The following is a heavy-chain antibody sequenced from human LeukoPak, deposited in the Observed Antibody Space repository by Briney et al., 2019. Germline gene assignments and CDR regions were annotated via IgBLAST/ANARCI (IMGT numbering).Heavy chain of an antibody. CDR1: GYTFSSYE. D-gene: IGHD3-10*01. J-gene: IGHJ6*02. CDR2: ITSSGRII. Sequence: SCKASGYTFSSYEMNWVRQAPGKGLEWVAYITSSGRIIYYADSVKGRFTISRDNAKNSLYLQMNSLRAEDTAVYYCASTGGYGSGTYDYYYFGMDVWGQGTTVTVSS. V-gene: IGHV3-48*03. CDR3: ASTGGYGSGTYDYYYFGMDV.